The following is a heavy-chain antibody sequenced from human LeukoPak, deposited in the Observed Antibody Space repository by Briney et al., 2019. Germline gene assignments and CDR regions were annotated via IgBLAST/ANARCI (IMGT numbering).Heavy chain of an antibody. CDR2: ISGSGGGT. J-gene: IGHJ2*01. CDR3: AKAYYDSSGYYLWYFDL. CDR1: GFTFSNSA. D-gene: IGHD3-22*01. V-gene: IGHV3-23*01. Sequence: GGSLRLSCAASGFTFSNSAMSWVRQAPGKGLEWVSTISGSGGGTYYADSVKGRFTISRDNSKNTLYLQMNSLRAEDTAVNYCAKAYYDSSGYYLWYFDLWGRGTLVTVSS.